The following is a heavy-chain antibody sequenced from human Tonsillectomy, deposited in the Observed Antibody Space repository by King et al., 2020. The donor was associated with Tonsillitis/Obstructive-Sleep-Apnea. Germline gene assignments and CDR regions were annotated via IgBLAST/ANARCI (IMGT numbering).Heavy chain of an antibody. D-gene: IGHD2-8*02. J-gene: IGHJ4*02. Sequence: EVQLVESGGGLVKPGGSLRVSCETSGFTFSDAWMSWVRQAPGKGLEWVGRIKRKTDGGTTDYAASVKGRFTISREDSKDTLYLQMNSLRTEDTAVYNRTTGGGGEYYVMGGFYYWCFYFWGQGALVTVSP. CDR2: IKRKTDGGTT. CDR1: GFTFSDAW. CDR3: TTGGGGEYYVMGGFYYWCFYF. V-gene: IGHV3-15*01.